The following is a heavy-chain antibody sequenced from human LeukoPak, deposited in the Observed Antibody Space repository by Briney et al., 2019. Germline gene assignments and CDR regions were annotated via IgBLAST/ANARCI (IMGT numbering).Heavy chain of an antibody. Sequence: GGSLRLSCAASGFTFSSYGMHWVRQAPGKGLEWVAVIWYDGSNKYYADSVKGRFTISRDNSKNTLYLQMNSLRAEDTGVYYCARDGMSYGHGSSDYWGQGTLVTVSS. D-gene: IGHD5-18*01. J-gene: IGHJ4*02. CDR2: IWYDGSNK. CDR1: GFTFSSYG. CDR3: ARDGMSYGHGSSDY. V-gene: IGHV3-33*01.